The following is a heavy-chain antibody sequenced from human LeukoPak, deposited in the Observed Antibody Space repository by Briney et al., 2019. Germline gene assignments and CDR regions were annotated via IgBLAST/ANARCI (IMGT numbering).Heavy chain of an antibody. D-gene: IGHD6-19*01. CDR1: GGSISSRSFY. CDR2: IYYSGST. Sequence: SETLSLTCTVSGGSISSRSFYWGWIRQPPGKGLEWIGSIYYSGSTYYNPSLKSRVTISVDTSKNQFSLKLSSVTAADTAVYYCARDWDSSGWYPAVWGQGTLVTVSS. CDR3: ARDWDSSGWYPAV. V-gene: IGHV4-39*07. J-gene: IGHJ4*02.